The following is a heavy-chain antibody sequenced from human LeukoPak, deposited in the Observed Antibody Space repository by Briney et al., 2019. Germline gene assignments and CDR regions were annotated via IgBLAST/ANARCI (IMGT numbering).Heavy chain of an antibody. CDR2: IIPILGIA. V-gene: IGHV1-69*02. CDR1: GYTFTGYY. D-gene: IGHD3-10*01. CDR3: ARPTYYYGSGSYQNYYHGMDV. J-gene: IGHJ6*02. Sequence: SVKVSCKASGYTFTGYYMNWVRQAPGQGLEWMGRIIPILGIANYAQKFQGRVTITADKSTSTAYMELSSLRSEDTAVYYCARPTYYYGSGSYQNYYHGMDVWGQGTTVTVSS.